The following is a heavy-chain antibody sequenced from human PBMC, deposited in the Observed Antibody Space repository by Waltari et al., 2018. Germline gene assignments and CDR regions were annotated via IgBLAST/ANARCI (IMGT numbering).Heavy chain of an antibody. CDR3: ARNRGSIAAAGGGGFDV. CDR1: GFTFSDYY. J-gene: IGHJ5*02. D-gene: IGHD6-13*01. Sequence: EAQLMESGGGLVQPGGSLRLFCAASGFTFSDYYMQWVRQAPGKGLEWVGLIRNKADGETTDYALSVKDTVTISRDESKSITYLQMNNLKTDDTAVYYCARNRGSIAAAGGGGFDVWGPGVLVTVSS. CDR2: IRNKADGETT. V-gene: IGHV3-49*04.